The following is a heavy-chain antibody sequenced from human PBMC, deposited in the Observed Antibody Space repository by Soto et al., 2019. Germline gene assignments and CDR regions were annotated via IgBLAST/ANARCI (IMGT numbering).Heavy chain of an antibody. D-gene: IGHD6-6*01. CDR3: ARTASSIAAPDY. V-gene: IGHV4-59*01. Sequence: SETLSLTCAVYGGSFSGYYWSWIRQPPGKGLEWIGYIYYSGSTNYNPSLKSRVTISVDTSKNQFSLKLSSVTAADTAVYYCARTASSIAAPDYWGQGTLVTVSS. J-gene: IGHJ4*02. CDR2: IYYSGST. CDR1: GGSFSGYY.